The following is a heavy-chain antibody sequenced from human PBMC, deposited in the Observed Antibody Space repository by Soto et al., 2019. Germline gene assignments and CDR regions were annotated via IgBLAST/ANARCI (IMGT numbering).Heavy chain of an antibody. D-gene: IGHD2-15*01. CDR3: ARVVVVPSYYYYYYMDV. CDR1: GGSIGGYD. J-gene: IGHJ6*03. Sequence: TSETLCLTCSVSGGSIGGYDGSWIRQPPGKGLEWIGYIYYSGSTNYNPSLKSRVTISVDTSKNQFSLKLSSVTAADTAVYYCARVVVVPSYYYYYYMDVWGKGTTVTVSS. V-gene: IGHV4-59*01. CDR2: IYYSGST.